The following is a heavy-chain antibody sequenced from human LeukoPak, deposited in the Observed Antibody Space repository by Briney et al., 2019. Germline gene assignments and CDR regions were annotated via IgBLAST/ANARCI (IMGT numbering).Heavy chain of an antibody. CDR1: GYTLTELS. CDR3: ATDLAGVAATGYFDY. Sequence: GSVKVSCKVSGYTLTELSMHWVRQTPGKGLEWMGGFDPEDSETIYAQKFQGRVTMTEDTSTDTAYMELSSLRSEDTAVYYCATDLAGVAATGYFDYWGQGTLVTVSS. D-gene: IGHD2-15*01. V-gene: IGHV1-24*01. J-gene: IGHJ4*02. CDR2: FDPEDSET.